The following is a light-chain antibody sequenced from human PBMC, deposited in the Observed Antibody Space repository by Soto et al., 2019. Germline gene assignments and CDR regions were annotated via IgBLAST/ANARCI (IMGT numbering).Light chain of an antibody. J-gene: IGKJ1*01. CDR2: GAS. CDR1: QSIRHY. Sequence: DIQMTQSPPTLSASVGDRVTITCRASQSIRHYLAWYQQMPGKAPKLLIYGASTLQSGVPSRFSGSGSGTEFTLTIRSLQSDDFGTYFSQPHHSYSQTFGQGTKVDIK. V-gene: IGKV1-5*01. CDR3: QPHHSYSQT.